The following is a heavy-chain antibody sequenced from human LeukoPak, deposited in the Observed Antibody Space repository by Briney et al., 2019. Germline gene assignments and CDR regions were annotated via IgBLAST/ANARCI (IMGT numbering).Heavy chain of an antibody. J-gene: IGHJ6*03. D-gene: IGHD2-21*02. CDR2: IYYSGST. CDR3: ARNPPTATVPYYYYYMDV. V-gene: IGHV4-59*01. Sequence: PSETLSLTCTVSGGSINNYFFTWIRQPPGEGLEWIGDIYYSGSTNYSPSLKSRVTISLDTSKNQFSLKLSSVTAADTAVYYCARNPPTATVPYYYYYMDVWGKGTTVTVSS. CDR1: GGSINNYF.